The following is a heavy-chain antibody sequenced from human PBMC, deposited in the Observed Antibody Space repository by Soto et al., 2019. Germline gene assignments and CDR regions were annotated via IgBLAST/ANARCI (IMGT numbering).Heavy chain of an antibody. Sequence: LRLSCEGSGFTFSSYSMNWVRQAPGKGLEWVSSISGSGGYIYYADSVKGRFTTSRDNAKNSLYLQMTSLRDEDTALYYCARDRQSTPWYAADYWGQGSLVTVSS. V-gene: IGHV3-21*01. CDR1: GFTFSSYS. D-gene: IGHD6-13*01. J-gene: IGHJ4*02. CDR3: ARDRQSTPWYAADY. CDR2: ISGSGGYI.